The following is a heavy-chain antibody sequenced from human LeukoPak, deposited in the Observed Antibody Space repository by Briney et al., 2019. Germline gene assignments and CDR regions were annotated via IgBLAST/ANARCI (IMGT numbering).Heavy chain of an antibody. CDR1: GYTFTGYY. CDR2: INPNSGGT. Sequence: ASVKVSCKASGYTFTGYYMHWVRQAPGQGLEWMGWINPNSGGTNYEQKFQGRVTMNSDTSICTASMELSRLRSDDTVVYYCASDVDIVVVPAANPYFDYWGQGTLVTVSS. CDR3: ASDVDIVVVPAANPYFDY. D-gene: IGHD2-2*01. V-gene: IGHV1-2*02. J-gene: IGHJ4*02.